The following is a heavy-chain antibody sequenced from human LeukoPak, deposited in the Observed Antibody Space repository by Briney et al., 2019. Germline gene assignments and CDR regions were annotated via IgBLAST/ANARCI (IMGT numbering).Heavy chain of an antibody. D-gene: IGHD5-12*01. V-gene: IGHV1-2*06. CDR1: GYTFTAYY. J-gene: IGHJ3*01. CDR3: ARVDSGHDYGPS. Sequence: ASVKVSCKASGYTFTAYYMHWVRQVPGQGLEWMGRINPNSGDTDYAQKFQGRVTMTRDTSISTAYMEVSRLRSDDTAVYYCARVDSGHDYGPSWGQGTTVTVSS. CDR2: INPNSGDT.